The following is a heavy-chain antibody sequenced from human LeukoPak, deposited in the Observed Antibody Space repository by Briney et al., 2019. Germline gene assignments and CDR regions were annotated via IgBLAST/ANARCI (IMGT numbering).Heavy chain of an antibody. CDR1: GFTFSSYE. J-gene: IGHJ5*02. CDR3: ARSVGYCSSTSCYNNYLDP. D-gene: IGHD2-2*02. Sequence: GGSLRLSCAASGFTFSSYEMNWVRQAPGKGLEWVASISSSGVYIFYVDSLEGRFIISRDNAWNSLYLQMHSLTAEDTAVYYCARSVGYCSSTSCYNNYLDPWGQGTLVTVSS. V-gene: IGHV3-21*01. CDR2: ISSSGVYI.